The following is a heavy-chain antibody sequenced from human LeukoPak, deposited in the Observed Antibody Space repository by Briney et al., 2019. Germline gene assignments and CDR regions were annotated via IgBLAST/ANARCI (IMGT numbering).Heavy chain of an antibody. CDR1: GFTFSSYA. D-gene: IGHD3-9*01. CDR2: ISGSGGST. J-gene: IGHJ6*02. CDR3: AKDRGSDDILTGYYSRHYYYYGMDV. Sequence: GGSLRLSCAASGFTFSSYAMSWVRQAPGKGLEWVSAISGSGGSTYYADSVKGRFTISRDNSKNTLYLQMNSLRAEDTAVYYCAKDRGSDDILTGYYSRHYYYYGMDVWGQGTTVTVSS. V-gene: IGHV3-23*01.